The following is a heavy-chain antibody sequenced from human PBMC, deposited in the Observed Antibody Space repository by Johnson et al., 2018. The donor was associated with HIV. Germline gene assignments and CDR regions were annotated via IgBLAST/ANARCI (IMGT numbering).Heavy chain of an antibody. CDR2: IGTAGDT. V-gene: IGHV3-13*01. Sequence: VQLVESGGGVVQPGRSLRLSCAASGFTFSSYDMHWVRQATGKGLEWVSAIGTAGDTYYPDSVKGRFTISRDNSKNTLYLQMNSLRAEDTAVYYCAKGLRTYGSGPSDAFDIWGQGTMVTVSS. CDR1: GFTFSSYD. J-gene: IGHJ3*02. CDR3: AKGLRTYGSGPSDAFDI. D-gene: IGHD3-10*01.